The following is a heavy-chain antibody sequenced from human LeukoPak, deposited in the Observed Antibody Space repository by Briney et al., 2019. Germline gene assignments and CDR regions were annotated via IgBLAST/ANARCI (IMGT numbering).Heavy chain of an antibody. CDR3: ARARIRTGSEYYHYMNV. Sequence: GRSLRLSCAASGFTFSNYVMHWVRQAPGKGLEWVALISYGGNIESYADSVKGRFTISRDNSKNTLYLQMNSLRAEDTALYYCARARIRTGSEYYHYMNVWGNGTTVTVSS. J-gene: IGHJ6*03. CDR2: ISYGGNIE. CDR1: GFTFSNYV. D-gene: IGHD3/OR15-3a*01. V-gene: IGHV3-30*01.